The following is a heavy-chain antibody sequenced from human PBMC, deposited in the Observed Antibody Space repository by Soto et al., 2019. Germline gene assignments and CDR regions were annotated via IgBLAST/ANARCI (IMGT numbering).Heavy chain of an antibody. D-gene: IGHD3-3*01. V-gene: IGHV4-31*03. CDR1: GGSISSGGYY. Sequence: QVQLQESGPGLVKPSQTLSLTCTVSGGSISSGGYYWSWIRQHPGKGLEWIGYISYSGSTYYNPSLKSRVTMSVDTSKNQFSLKLSSVTAADTAVHYCARGWGTHLTIFGVVIIEEFDPWGQGTLVTVSS. CDR2: ISYSGST. CDR3: ARGWGTHLTIFGVVIIEEFDP. J-gene: IGHJ5*02.